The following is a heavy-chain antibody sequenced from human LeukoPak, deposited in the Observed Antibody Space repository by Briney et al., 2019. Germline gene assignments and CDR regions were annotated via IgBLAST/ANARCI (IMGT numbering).Heavy chain of an antibody. CDR3: ARGEQLWPRD. J-gene: IGHJ4*02. D-gene: IGHD5-18*01. CDR2: INPNSGGT. Sequence: GASVKVSCTASGYTFTGYYMHWVRQAPGQGLEWMGWINPNSGGTNYVQKFQGRVTMTRDTSISTAYMEVSRLRSDDTAVYYCARGEQLWPRDWGQGTLVSVSS. CDR1: GYTFTGYY. V-gene: IGHV1-2*02.